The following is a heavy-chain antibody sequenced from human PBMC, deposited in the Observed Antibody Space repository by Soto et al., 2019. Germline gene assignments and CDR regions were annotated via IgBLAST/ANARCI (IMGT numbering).Heavy chain of an antibody. V-gene: IGHV3-30*18. CDR1: GFTFSSYG. CDR2: ISYDGSEK. Sequence: PGGSLRLSCAASGFTFSSYGMHWVRQAPGKGLEWVAVISYDGSEKFYADYVKGRFTISRDDSKNTLYLQMNNLRAEDSAVYYCAKTAGYDYVWGSSGLDPWGQGTLVTVSS. J-gene: IGHJ5*02. CDR3: AKTAGYDYVWGSSGLDP. D-gene: IGHD3-16*01.